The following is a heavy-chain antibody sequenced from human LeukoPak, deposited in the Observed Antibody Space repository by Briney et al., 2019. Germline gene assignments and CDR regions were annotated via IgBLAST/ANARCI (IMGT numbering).Heavy chain of an antibody. CDR3: ARGLSTAVAGFDY. CDR1: GFTFSSYA. CDR2: ISNSGGST. J-gene: IGHJ4*02. D-gene: IGHD6-19*01. V-gene: IGHV3-23*01. Sequence: GGSLRLSCAASGFTFSSYAMSWVRQAPGKGLEWVSVISNSGGSTFYADSVKGRFTISRDNSKNTLYLQMNSLRAEDTAVYYCARGLSTAVAGFDYWGQGSLVTVSS.